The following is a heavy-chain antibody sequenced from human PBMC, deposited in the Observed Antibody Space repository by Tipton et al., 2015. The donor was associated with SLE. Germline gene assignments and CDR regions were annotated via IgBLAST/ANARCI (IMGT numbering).Heavy chain of an antibody. Sequence: TLSLTCTVSGGSISSYYWSWIRQPPGKGLEWIGHIYYSGSTNYNPPLKSRVTISVDTSKNQFSLKLSSVTAADTAVYYCASHPAGDRDYWGQGTLVTVSS. CDR1: GGSISSYY. D-gene: IGHD7-27*01. V-gene: IGHV4-59*01. J-gene: IGHJ4*02. CDR2: IYYSGST. CDR3: ASHPAGDRDY.